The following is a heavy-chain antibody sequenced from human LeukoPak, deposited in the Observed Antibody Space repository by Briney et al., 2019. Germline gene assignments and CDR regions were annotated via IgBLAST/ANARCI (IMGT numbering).Heavy chain of an antibody. CDR2: IYYSGST. Sequence: PSETLSLTCTVSGGSISSYYWSWIRQPPGKGLEWIGYIYYSGSTNYNPSLKSRVTISVDTSKNQFSLKLSSVTAADTAVYYCASWGAYCGGGCPDAFDIWGQGTMVTVSS. D-gene: IGHD2-21*02. CDR1: GGSISSYY. J-gene: IGHJ3*02. CDR3: ASWGAYCGGGCPDAFDI. V-gene: IGHV4-59*08.